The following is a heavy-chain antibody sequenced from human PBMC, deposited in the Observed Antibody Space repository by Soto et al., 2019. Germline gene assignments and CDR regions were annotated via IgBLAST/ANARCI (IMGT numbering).Heavy chain of an antibody. CDR2: SRNQANGYST. J-gene: IGHJ4*02. Sequence: EVQLVESGGGLVQPGGSLRLSCSVSGFTLSDHYIDWVRQAPGKGLEWVGRSRNQANGYSTIYAASVKGRFTTWRDDSKNLVYLQMESLRTEDTAVYYCVRDTYFSDSSSYTRCFDFWGQGALVTVSS. CDR3: VRDTYFSDSSSYTRCFDF. D-gene: IGHD3-22*01. V-gene: IGHV3-72*01. CDR1: GFTLSDHY.